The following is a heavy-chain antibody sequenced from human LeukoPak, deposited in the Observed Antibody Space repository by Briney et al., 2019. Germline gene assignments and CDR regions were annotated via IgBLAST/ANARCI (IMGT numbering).Heavy chain of an antibody. J-gene: IGHJ4*02. CDR3: ARDRVRGNSNPFFDY. V-gene: IGHV4-61*01. D-gene: IGHD4-11*01. CDR2: IYYSGTT. Sequence: SETLSLTCTVSGGSVSSGTYYWSWIRQPPGKGLEWIGYIYYSGTTNYNPSLKSRVTISVDTSKNQFSLKLSSVTAADTAVYYCARDRVRGNSNPFFDYWGQGTLVTVSS. CDR1: GGSVSSGTYY.